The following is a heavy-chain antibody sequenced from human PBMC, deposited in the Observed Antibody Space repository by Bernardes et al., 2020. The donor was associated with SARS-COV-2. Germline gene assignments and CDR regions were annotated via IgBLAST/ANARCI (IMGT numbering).Heavy chain of an antibody. Sequence: GGSLRLSCAAAGFTFSSYDMHWVRQATGKGLEWVSAIGTAGDTYYPGSVKGRFTISRENAKNSLYLQMNSLRAGDTAVYYCARMAEAAAGMGYYSHYGMDVWGQGTTVTVSS. V-gene: IGHV3-13*01. J-gene: IGHJ6*02. CDR3: ARMAEAAAGMGYYSHYGMDV. D-gene: IGHD6-13*01. CDR1: GFTFSSYD. CDR2: IGTAGDT.